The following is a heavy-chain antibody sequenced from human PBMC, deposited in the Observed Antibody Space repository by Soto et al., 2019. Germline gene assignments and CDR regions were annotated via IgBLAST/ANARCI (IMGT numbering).Heavy chain of an antibody. CDR3: AREGKAYGDYERFDP. Sequence: SETLSLTCTVSGGSVSSGSYYWSWIRQPPGKGLEWIGYIYYSGSTNYTPSLKSRVTISVDTSKNQFSLKLSSVTADDTAVYYCAREGKAYGDYERFDPWGQGTLVTVSS. V-gene: IGHV4-61*01. D-gene: IGHD4-17*01. CDR1: GGSVSSGSYY. CDR2: IYYSGST. J-gene: IGHJ5*01.